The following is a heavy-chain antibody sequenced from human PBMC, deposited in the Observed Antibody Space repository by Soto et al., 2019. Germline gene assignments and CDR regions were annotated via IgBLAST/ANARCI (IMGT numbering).Heavy chain of an antibody. CDR1: GGSISSGGYY. Sequence: PSETLSLTCTVSGGSISSGGYYWSWIRPHPGKGLEWIGYIYYSGSTYYNPSLKSRVTISVDTSKNQFSLKLSSVTAADTAVYYCARVRGVPIVAIDYWGQGTLVTVSS. D-gene: IGHD3-10*01. V-gene: IGHV4-31*03. CDR2: IYYSGST. CDR3: ARVRGVPIVAIDY. J-gene: IGHJ4*02.